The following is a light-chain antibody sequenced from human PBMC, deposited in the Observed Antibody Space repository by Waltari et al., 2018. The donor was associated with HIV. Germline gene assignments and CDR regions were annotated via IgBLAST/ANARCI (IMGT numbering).Light chain of an antibody. Sequence: QSVLTQPPSVSGAPGQRVTISCTGSSSNIGAGYHVHWYQQLPGTAPKLLIYGNSNRPSGVPDRFSGSKSGTSASLAITGLQAEDEADYHCQSHDSSLSGYVFGTGTKVT. CDR1: SSNIGAGYH. CDR2: GNS. J-gene: IGLJ1*01. V-gene: IGLV1-40*01. CDR3: QSHDSSLSGYV.